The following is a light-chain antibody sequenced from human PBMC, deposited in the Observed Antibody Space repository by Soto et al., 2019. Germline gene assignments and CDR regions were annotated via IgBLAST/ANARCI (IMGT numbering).Light chain of an antibody. V-gene: IGLV3-1*01. CDR3: CSYAGSNSLI. CDR2: QDS. J-gene: IGLJ2*01. CDR1: KLGDKY. Sequence: SYELTQPPSVSVSPGQTASITCSGDKLGDKYACWYQQKPGQSPVLVIYQDSKRPSGISNRFSGSKSGNTASLTISGLQAEDEAEYDCCSYAGSNSLIFGGGTKLTVL.